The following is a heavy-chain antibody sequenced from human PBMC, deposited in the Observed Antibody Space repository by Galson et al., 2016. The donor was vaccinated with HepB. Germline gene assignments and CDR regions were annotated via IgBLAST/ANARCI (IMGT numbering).Heavy chain of an antibody. J-gene: IGHJ4*02. CDR2: VYYSGST. CDR1: GGSISDSYYY. D-gene: IGHD6-13*01. Sequence: ETLSLTCSVSGGSISDSYYYWDWIRQPPGKGLEWIGSVYYSGSTYYNPSLKSRVTISVDTSKNQFSLRLSSVTAADTAVYYCARERAGKMGYWGQGTLVNVSS. CDR3: ARERAGKMGY. V-gene: IGHV4-39*02.